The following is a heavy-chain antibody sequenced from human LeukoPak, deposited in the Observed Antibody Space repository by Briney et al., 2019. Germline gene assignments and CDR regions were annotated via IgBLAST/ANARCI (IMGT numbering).Heavy chain of an antibody. CDR2: IYYSGST. CDR1: GGSFSGYY. J-gene: IGHJ4*02. V-gene: IGHV4-59*08. CDR3: AGNYYGSGSYYSEDRY. D-gene: IGHD3-10*01. Sequence: SETLSLTCAVYGGSFSGYYWSWIRQPPGKGLEWIGYIYYSGSTSYNPSLKSRVTISVDTSKNQFSLKLSSVTAADTAVYYCAGNYYGSGSYYSEDRYWGQGTLVTVSS.